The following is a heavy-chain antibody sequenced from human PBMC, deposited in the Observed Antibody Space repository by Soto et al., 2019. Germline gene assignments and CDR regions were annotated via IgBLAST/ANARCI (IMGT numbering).Heavy chain of an antibody. CDR3: ASQNNPYYYYGMDV. CDR1: GGSISSGGYS. CDR2: IYYSGGT. D-gene: IGHD1-1*01. V-gene: IGHV4-30-2*05. J-gene: IGHJ6*02. Sequence: TLSLTCAVSGGSISSGGYSWSWIRQPPGKGLEWIGYIYYSGGTYYNPSLKSRVTISVDTSKNQFSLKLSSVTAADTAVYYCASQNNPYYYYGMDVWGQGTTVTGSS.